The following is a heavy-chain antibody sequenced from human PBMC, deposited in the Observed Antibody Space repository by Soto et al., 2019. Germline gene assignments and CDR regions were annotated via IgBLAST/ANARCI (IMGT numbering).Heavy chain of an antibody. CDR1: GFSLSSTRMA. Sequence: QITLKESGPTLVKPTQTLTLTCTFSGFSLSSTRMAVGWIRQPPGNALEWLALIYWDDDKRYSPFMKSRLTITKDTSKNQVVLTMANMDLVDTARYYCAHIVVAGLGYYFAYWGQGTLLTVSS. J-gene: IGHJ4*02. CDR3: AHIVVAGLGYYFAY. D-gene: IGHD6-19*01. V-gene: IGHV2-5*02. CDR2: IYWDDDK.